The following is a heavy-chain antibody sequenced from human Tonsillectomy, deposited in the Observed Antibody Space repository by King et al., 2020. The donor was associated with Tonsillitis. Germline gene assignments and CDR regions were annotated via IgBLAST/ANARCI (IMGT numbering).Heavy chain of an antibody. J-gene: IGHJ5*02. V-gene: IGHV5-51*01. CDR2: IYPGDSDT. Sequence: VXLVESGXXXKXXGESLXISCKGSGYSFTSYWIGWVRQMPGKGLEWMGIIYPGDSDTRYSPSFQGQVTISADKSISTAYLQWSSLKASDTAMYYCAILHPPLWPWGQGTLVTVSS. CDR3: AILHPPLWP. CDR1: GYSFTSYW.